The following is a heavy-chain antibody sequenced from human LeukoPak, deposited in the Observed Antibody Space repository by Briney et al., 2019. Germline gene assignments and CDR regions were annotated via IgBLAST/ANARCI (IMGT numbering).Heavy chain of an antibody. CDR2: FDPEDGET. CDR3: ATVGYYYDSSGYIFFDY. Sequence: GASVKVSCKVSGYTVTELSMHWVRQAPGKGLEWMGGFDPEDGETIYAQKFQGRVTMTEDTSTDTAYMELSSLRSEDTAVYYCATVGYYYDSSGYIFFDYWGQGTLVTVSS. V-gene: IGHV1-24*01. J-gene: IGHJ4*02. D-gene: IGHD3-22*01. CDR1: GYTVTELS.